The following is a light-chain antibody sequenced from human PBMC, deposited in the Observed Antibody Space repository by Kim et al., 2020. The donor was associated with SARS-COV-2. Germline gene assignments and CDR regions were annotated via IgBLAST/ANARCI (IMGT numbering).Light chain of an antibody. CDR2: RNN. CDR3: AAWDGSLSAVL. Sequence: GQRVTISCSGSSSNIGINYVYWYHQFPGTAPKLLIYRNNQRPSRVPDRFSGSKSGTSASLAISGLRSDDEADYYCAAWDGSLSAVLFGGGTKVTVL. V-gene: IGLV1-47*01. CDR1: SSNIGINY. J-gene: IGLJ2*01.